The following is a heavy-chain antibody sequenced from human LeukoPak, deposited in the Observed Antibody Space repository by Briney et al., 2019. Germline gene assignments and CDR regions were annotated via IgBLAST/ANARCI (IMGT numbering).Heavy chain of an antibody. Sequence: GGSLRLSCAASGFTFSSYAMNWVRQAPGKGPEWVSLIKGSGDSTYYADSVRGRLTISRDNSKNTLYLQMNSLRGEDTAVYYCAKGEVVPAAIYGMDVWGQGTTVTVS. D-gene: IGHD2-2*02. CDR2: IKGSGDST. CDR1: GFTFSSYA. CDR3: AKGEVVPAAIYGMDV. V-gene: IGHV3-23*01. J-gene: IGHJ6*02.